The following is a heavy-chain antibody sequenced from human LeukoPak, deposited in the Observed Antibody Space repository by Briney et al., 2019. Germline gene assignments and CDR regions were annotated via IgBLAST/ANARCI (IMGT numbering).Heavy chain of an antibody. D-gene: IGHD3-10*01. V-gene: IGHV3-30-3*01. CDR2: ISYDGSNK. CDR3: ARDFGY. Sequence: GRSLRLSCAASGFTFSSYAMHWVRQAPGKGLEWVAVISYDGSNKYYADSVKGRFTISRDNSKNTLYLQMNSLRAEDTAVYHCARDFGYWGQGTLVTVSS. J-gene: IGHJ4*02. CDR1: GFTFSSYA.